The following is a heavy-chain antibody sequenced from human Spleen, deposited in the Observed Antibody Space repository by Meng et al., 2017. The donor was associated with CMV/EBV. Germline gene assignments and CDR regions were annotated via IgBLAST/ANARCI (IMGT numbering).Heavy chain of an antibody. CDR3: ARSRVDYDSWSGYYTPFNY. CDR2: IHNNGRT. Sequence: SETLSLTCTVSGGSITSDYWSWIRQPPGKGLEWIAYIHNNGRTNYVPSLKSRVTISVDTSKNQFSLKLSSVTAADTAVYYCARSRVDYDSWSGYYTPFNYWGQGTLVTVSS. J-gene: IGHJ4*02. V-gene: IGHV4-4*08. D-gene: IGHD3-3*01. CDR1: GGSITSDY.